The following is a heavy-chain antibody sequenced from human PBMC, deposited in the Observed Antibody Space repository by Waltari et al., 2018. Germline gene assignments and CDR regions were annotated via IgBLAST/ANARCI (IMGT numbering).Heavy chain of an antibody. J-gene: IGHJ6*03. CDR3: ARGDFRLSYYYMDV. V-gene: IGHV1-2*02. CDR2: ISHNSGDT. Sequence: QVQLVQSGAEVKKPGASVKVSCKASGYTFTGYYIHWVRQAPGQGLEWMGWISHNSGDTNYAQKCQGRVTMTRDTSTTTAYMELSRLTFDDTAVFYCARGDFRLSYYYMDVWGKGTTVTVSS. D-gene: IGHD3-3*01. CDR1: GYTFTGYY.